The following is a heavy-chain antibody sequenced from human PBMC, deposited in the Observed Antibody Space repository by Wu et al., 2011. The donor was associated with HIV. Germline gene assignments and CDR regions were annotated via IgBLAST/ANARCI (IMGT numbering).Heavy chain of an antibody. J-gene: IGHJ4*02. CDR3: ATEPEYYYGSGSYYTN. V-gene: IGHV1-69*06. D-gene: IGHD3-10*01. CDR2: IIPIFGTA. Sequence: QVQLVQSGAEVKKPGASVKVSCKASGYTFNSYGITWVRQAPGQGLEWMGGIIPIFGTANYAQKFQGRVTITADKSTSTAYMELSSLRSEDTAVYYCATEPEYYYGSGSYYTNWGQGTLVTVSS. CDR1: GYTFNSYG.